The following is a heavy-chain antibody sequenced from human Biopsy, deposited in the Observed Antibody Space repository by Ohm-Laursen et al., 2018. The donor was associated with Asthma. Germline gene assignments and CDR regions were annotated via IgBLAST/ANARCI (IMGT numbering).Heavy chain of an antibody. CDR2: ISSDGHNK. D-gene: IGHD4-23*01. J-gene: IGHJ3*02. Sequence: SLRLSCTAFGFVFSQSGMHWVRQAPGKGLEWVALISSDGHNKYYKDSVKGRFTISRDNSKLRLYLEINSLRVEDSAVYYCARESGQDSGGTGAFDRWGQGIRVAVSS. V-gene: IGHV3-30*03. CDR1: GFVFSQSG. CDR3: ARESGQDSGGTGAFDR.